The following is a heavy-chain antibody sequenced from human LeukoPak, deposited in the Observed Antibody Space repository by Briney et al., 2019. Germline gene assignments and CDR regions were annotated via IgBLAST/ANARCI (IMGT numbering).Heavy chain of an antibody. Sequence: ASVKVSCKASGYTFTGYHMHWVRRAPGQGLEWMGRINPNSGDTNYAQKFQGRVTMTRDTSISTAYMELSRLRSDDTAVYYCARDYCSSTSCLFDYWGQGTLVTVSS. CDR3: ARDYCSSTSCLFDY. V-gene: IGHV1-2*06. CDR1: GYTFTGYH. D-gene: IGHD2-2*01. CDR2: INPNSGDT. J-gene: IGHJ4*02.